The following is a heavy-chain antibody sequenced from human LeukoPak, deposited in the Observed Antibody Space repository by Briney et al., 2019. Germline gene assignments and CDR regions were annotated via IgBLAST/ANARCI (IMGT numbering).Heavy chain of an antibody. V-gene: IGHV3-74*01. CDR1: GFTFSSYW. CDR3: ARVRYYYGSGSPLDY. J-gene: IGHJ4*02. CDR2: INSDGSST. D-gene: IGHD3-10*01. Sequence: PGGSLRLSCAASGFTFSSYWMHWVRQAPGKGLVWVSRINSDGSSTSYADSVKGRFTISRDNAKNSLYLQMNSLRAEDTAVYYCARVRYYYGSGSPLDYWGQGTLVTVSS.